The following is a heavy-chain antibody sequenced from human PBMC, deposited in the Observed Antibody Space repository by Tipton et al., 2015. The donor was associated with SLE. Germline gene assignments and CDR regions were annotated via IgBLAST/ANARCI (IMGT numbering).Heavy chain of an antibody. CDR2: TYIDATT. V-gene: IGHV3-23*03. J-gene: IGHJ4*02. Sequence: SLRLSCAASGFTFRSYGMNWVRQAPGKGLEWVSVTYIDATTYYADSVKGRFTISRDKSKNTLYLQMNSLRAEDTAVYYCAKELVVYAPNFAYWGQVPLVTVSP. CDR3: AKELVVYAPNFAY. CDR1: GFTFRSYG. D-gene: IGHD2-8*02.